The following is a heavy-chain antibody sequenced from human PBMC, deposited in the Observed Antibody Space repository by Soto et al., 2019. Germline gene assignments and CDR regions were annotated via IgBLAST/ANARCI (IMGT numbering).Heavy chain of an antibody. V-gene: IGHV3-33*01. CDR3: AGEPYYYYGMDV. Sequence: QVQLVESGGGVVQPGRSLRLSCAASGFTFSSYGMHWVRQAPGKGLEWVAVIWYDGSNKYYADSVKGRFTIFRDNSKNTLYLQMNSLRAEDTAVCYCAGEPYYYYGMDVWGQGSTVTVSS. CDR1: GFTFSSYG. CDR2: IWYDGSNK. J-gene: IGHJ6*02.